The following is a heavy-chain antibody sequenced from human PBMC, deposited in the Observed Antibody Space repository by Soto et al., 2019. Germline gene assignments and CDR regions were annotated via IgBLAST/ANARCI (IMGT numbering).Heavy chain of an antibody. CDR1: GFTSSSYG. CDR2: ISYDGSNK. J-gene: IGHJ4*02. Sequence: PGGSLRLSCAASGFTSSSYGMHWVRQAPGKGLEWVAVISYDGSNKYYADSVKGRFTISRDNSKNTLYLQMNSLRAEDTAVYYCATSIAAAGQSVLDYWGQGTLVTVSS. CDR3: ATSIAAAGQSVLDY. V-gene: IGHV3-30*03. D-gene: IGHD6-13*01.